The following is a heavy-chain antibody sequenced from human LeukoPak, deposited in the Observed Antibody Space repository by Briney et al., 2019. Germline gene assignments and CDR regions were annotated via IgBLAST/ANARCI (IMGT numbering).Heavy chain of an antibody. V-gene: IGHV3-7*01. CDR1: RLSFSNHW. J-gene: IGHJ5*02. Sequence: PGGSLRLSCTASRLSFSNHWMTWVRQPPGKGLEWVANIKEDGSGKYFVDSVKGRFSTSIDNAKNSIYLQMNSLRAEDTAMYYCAEYSGTYGWLDPWGQGTLVTVSS. CDR2: IKEDGSGK. CDR3: AEYSGTYGWLDP. D-gene: IGHD1-26*01.